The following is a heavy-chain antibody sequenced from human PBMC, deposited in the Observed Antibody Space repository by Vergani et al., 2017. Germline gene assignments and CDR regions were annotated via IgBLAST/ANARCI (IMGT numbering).Heavy chain of an antibody. J-gene: IGHJ4*02. D-gene: IGHD4-23*01. V-gene: IGHV3-21*01. Sequence: EVQLQESGPGLVKPSETLSLTCAVSGYSISSGYYWGWIRQPPGKGLEWVSSISSSSSYIYYADSVKGRFTISRDNAKNSLYLQMNSLRAEDTAVYYCARQASYGGNRRYFDYWGQGTLVTVSS. CDR3: ARQASYGGNRRYFDY. CDR1: GYSISSGYY. CDR2: ISSSSSYI.